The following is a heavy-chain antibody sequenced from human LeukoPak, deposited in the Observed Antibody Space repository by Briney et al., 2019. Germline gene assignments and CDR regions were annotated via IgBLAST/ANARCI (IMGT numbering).Heavy chain of an antibody. CDR3: ARDSRYSRGVGDFDY. CDR2: IREDESEK. V-gene: IGHV3-7*03. D-gene: IGHD5-18*01. CDR1: GFTFSSHW. J-gene: IGHJ4*02. Sequence: GGSLRLSCAASGFTFSSHWMSWVRQAPGKGLEWVANIREDESEKYYVDSVKGRSTISRDNANNSLFLQMNSLRAEDTAAYYCARDSRYSRGVGDFDYWGQGTLVSASS.